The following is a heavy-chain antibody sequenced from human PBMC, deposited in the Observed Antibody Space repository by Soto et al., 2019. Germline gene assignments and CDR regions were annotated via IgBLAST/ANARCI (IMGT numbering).Heavy chain of an antibody. CDR1: GGSISSSSYY. D-gene: IGHD2-15*01. Sequence: QLQLQESGPGLVKPSETLSLTCTVSGGSISSSSYYWGWIRQPPGKGLEWIGSIYYSGSTYYNPSLKSRVTRSGDTSKNQCSRKRSSVTAADTAVDYCASHRGGSSNSRVVAAINWFDPWGQGTLVTVSS. CDR2: IYYSGST. J-gene: IGHJ5*02. CDR3: ASHRGGSSNSRVVAAINWFDP. V-gene: IGHV4-39*01.